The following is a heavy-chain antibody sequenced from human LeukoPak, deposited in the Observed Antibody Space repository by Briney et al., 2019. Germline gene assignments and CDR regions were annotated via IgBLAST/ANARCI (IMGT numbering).Heavy chain of an antibody. J-gene: IGHJ4*02. CDR3: AKDAGSGWYRLFDY. CDR1: GFTFDDYA. Sequence: PGGSLRLSCAASGFTFDDYAMHWVRQAPGKGLEWVSLISWDGGSTYYADSVKGRFTISRDNSKNSLYLQMNSLRAEDTALYYCAKDAGSGWYRLFDYWGQGTLVTVSS. CDR2: ISWDGGST. V-gene: IGHV3-43D*03. D-gene: IGHD6-19*01.